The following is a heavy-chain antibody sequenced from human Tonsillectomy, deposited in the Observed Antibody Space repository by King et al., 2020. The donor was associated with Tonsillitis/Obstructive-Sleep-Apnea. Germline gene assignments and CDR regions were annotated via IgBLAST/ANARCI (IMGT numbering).Heavy chain of an antibody. Sequence: LQLQESGPGLVKPSQTLSLTCTVSGGSISSGGYYWSWIRQHPGKGLEWIGYIYYSGSTYYNPSLKSRVTISVDTSKNQFSLKLSSVTAADTAVYYCARDGHESSSPFSFDYWGQGTLVTVSS. CDR3: ARDGHESSSPFSFDY. D-gene: IGHD6-6*01. CDR2: IYYSGST. V-gene: IGHV4-31*03. J-gene: IGHJ4*02. CDR1: GGSISSGGYY.